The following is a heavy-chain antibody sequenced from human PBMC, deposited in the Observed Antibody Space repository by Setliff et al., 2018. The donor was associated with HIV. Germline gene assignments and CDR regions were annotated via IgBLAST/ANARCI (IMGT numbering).Heavy chain of an antibody. J-gene: IGHJ5*02. V-gene: IGHV3-30*04. Sequence: GGSLRLSCAASGFTFSSYAMHWVRQAPGKGLEWVAVISYDGSNKYYADSVKGRFTISRDNSKNTLYLQMNSLRAEDTAVYYCAKEPPSRLQLVPHNWFDPWGQGTLVTVSS. D-gene: IGHD6-6*01. CDR2: ISYDGSNK. CDR1: GFTFSSYA. CDR3: AKEPPSRLQLVPHNWFDP.